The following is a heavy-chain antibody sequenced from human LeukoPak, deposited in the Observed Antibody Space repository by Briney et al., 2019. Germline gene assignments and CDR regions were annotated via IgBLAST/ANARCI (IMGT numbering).Heavy chain of an antibody. CDR3: ARLGETDYFDY. V-gene: IGHV4-59*01. Sequence: SETLSLTCTVSGGSISSYYWSWIRQPPGKGLEWIGYIYYSGSTNYNPSLKSRVTISVDTSKNQFSLKLSSVTAADTAVYYCARLGETDYFDYWGQGTLVTVSS. CDR1: GGSISSYY. D-gene: IGHD3-10*01. CDR2: IYYSGST. J-gene: IGHJ4*02.